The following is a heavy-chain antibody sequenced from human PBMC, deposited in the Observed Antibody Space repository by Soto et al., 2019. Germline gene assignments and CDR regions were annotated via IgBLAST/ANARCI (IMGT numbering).Heavy chain of an antibody. J-gene: IGHJ6*02. D-gene: IGHD5-12*01. Sequence: EVQLLESGGGLVQPGGSLRLSCAASGFTFSSYAMSWVRQAPGKGLEWVSAISGSGGSTYYADSVKGRFTISRDNSKNTLYLQMNSLRAEDTAVYYCAKGLIVATPWEGLRYLQIYYYYYYGMDVWGQGTTVTVSS. CDR1: GFTFSSYA. V-gene: IGHV3-23*01. CDR3: AKGLIVATPWEGLRYLQIYYYYYYGMDV. CDR2: ISGSGGST.